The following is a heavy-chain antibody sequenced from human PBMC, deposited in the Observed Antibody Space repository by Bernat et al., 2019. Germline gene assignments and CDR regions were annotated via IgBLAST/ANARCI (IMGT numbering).Heavy chain of an antibody. J-gene: IGHJ3*02. CDR3: ARVNRYSSSWGAFEI. CDR1: GGTFSSYA. CDR2: IIPIFGTA. D-gene: IGHD6-13*01. Sequence: QVQLVQSGAEVKKPGSSLKVSCKASGGTFSSYAISWVRQAPGQGLEWMGGIIPIFGTANYAQKLQARGTITADESTSTSYMELGSLRSEDTAVYYCARVNRYSSSWGAFEIWGQGTMVTVSS. V-gene: IGHV1-69*01.